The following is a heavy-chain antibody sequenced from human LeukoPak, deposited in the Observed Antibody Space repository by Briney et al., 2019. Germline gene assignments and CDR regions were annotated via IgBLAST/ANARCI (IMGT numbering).Heavy chain of an antibody. CDR1: GFIVSSNY. J-gene: IGHJ4*02. V-gene: IGHV3-53*01. CDR2: IYSGGRT. D-gene: IGHD6-13*01. Sequence: PGGSLRLSCAASGFIVSSNYMSWVRQAPGKGLEWVSVIYSGGRTYYADSVKGRFTISRDNAKNSLYLQMNSLRAEDTAVYYCARDTGIAAAGCFDYWGQGTLVTVSS. CDR3: ARDTGIAAAGCFDY.